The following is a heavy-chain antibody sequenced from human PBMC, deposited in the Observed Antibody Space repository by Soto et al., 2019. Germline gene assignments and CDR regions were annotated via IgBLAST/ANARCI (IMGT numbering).Heavy chain of an antibody. CDR3: ARDPRGVSAYYYGMDV. CDR1: GGSFSGYY. J-gene: IGHJ6*02. V-gene: IGHV4-34*01. CDR2: INHSGST. D-gene: IGHD3-10*01. Sequence: QVQLQQWGAGLLKPSETLSLTCAVYGGSFSGYYWSWIRQPPGKGLEWIGEINHSGSTNYNPSLKSRVTISVDTSKNQFSLKLSSVTAADTAVYYCARDPRGVSAYYYGMDVWGQGTTVTVSS.